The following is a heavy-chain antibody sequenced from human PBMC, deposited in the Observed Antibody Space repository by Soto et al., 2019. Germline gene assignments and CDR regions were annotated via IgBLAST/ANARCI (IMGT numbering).Heavy chain of an antibody. Sequence: PGGSLRLSCAASGFTFSSYGMHWVRQAPGKGLEWVAVISYDGSNKYYADSVKGRFTISRDNSKNTLYLQMNSLRAEDTAVYYCAKDLRYYYDTNGMDVWGHGTTVTVSS. V-gene: IGHV3-30*18. D-gene: IGHD3-22*01. J-gene: IGHJ6*02. CDR1: GFTFSSYG. CDR2: ISYDGSNK. CDR3: AKDLRYYYDTNGMDV.